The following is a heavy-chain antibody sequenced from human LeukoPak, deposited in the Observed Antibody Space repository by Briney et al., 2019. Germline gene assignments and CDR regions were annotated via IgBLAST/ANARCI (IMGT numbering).Heavy chain of an antibody. CDR1: GYTFTSYG. CDR2: ISAYNGNT. Sequence: ASVKVSCKASGYTFTSYGISWVRQAPGQGLEWMGWISAYNGNTNYVQKLQGRVTMTTDTSTSTAYMELRSLRSDDTGVYYCARAAVARSPFDFWGQGTMVTVSS. J-gene: IGHJ3*01. V-gene: IGHV1-18*01. D-gene: IGHD6-19*01. CDR3: ARAAVARSPFDF.